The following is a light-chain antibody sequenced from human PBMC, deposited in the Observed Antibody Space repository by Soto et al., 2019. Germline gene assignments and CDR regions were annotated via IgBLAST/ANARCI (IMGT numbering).Light chain of an antibody. J-gene: IGLJ1*01. CDR2: EVF. CDR1: TGDVGGYNY. Sequence: QSALPQPASVSGSPGQSITISCSGTTGDVGGYNYVSWYQQHPGKAPRLLIYEVFKRPSGVSDRFSGSKSGNSASLTIARLQAEDEADYYCFSYTTRSTRVFGTGTKVTVL. V-gene: IGLV2-14*03. CDR3: FSYTTRSTRV.